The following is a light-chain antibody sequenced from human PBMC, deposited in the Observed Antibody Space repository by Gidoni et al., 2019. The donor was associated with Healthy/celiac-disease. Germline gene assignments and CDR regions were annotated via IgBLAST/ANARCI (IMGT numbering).Light chain of an antibody. Sequence: DIVMTQSPLSLPVTPGEPASISCRSSQSLLHSNGYNYLDWYLQKPGQSPQLLIYLGSNRAYGVPDRFSGSGSGTDCTLKISRVEAEDVGVYYCMQALQTPRTFGQGTKVEIK. V-gene: IGKV2-28*01. CDR1: QSLLHSNGYNY. CDR3: MQALQTPRT. CDR2: LGS. J-gene: IGKJ1*01.